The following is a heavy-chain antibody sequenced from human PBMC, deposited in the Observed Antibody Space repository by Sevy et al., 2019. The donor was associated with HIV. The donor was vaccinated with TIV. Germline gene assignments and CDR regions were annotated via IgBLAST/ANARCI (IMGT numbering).Heavy chain of an antibody. CDR3: AKHIAYCGGDCYPPLYYFDY. Sequence: GGSLRLSCAASGFTFSNYGMSWVRQAPGKGLEWVSAISGSGYSTYYADSVKGRFTISRDKSKNTLYLQINSLRAGDKAVYYCAKHIAYCGGDCYPPLYYFDYWGQGTLVTVSS. D-gene: IGHD2-21*02. CDR1: GFTFSNYG. J-gene: IGHJ4*02. CDR2: ISGSGYST. V-gene: IGHV3-23*01.